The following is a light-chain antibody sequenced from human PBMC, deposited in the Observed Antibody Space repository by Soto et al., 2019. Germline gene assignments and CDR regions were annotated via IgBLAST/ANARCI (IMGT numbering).Light chain of an antibody. CDR3: QQYNNWPPRT. CDR2: GAS. CDR1: QSIRNS. V-gene: IGKV3-15*01. Sequence: EIVMTQSPASLSVSPGETATLSCRASQSIRNSLAWYQQKPGQAPSLVIYGASTRATGIPARFSGSGSGTEFTITISSLQSEDSALYYCQQYNNWPPRTFGQGTKLEIK. J-gene: IGKJ2*01.